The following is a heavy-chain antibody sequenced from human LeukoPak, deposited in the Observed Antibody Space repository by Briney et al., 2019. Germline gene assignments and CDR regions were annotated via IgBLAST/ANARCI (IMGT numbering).Heavy chain of an antibody. J-gene: IGHJ4*02. CDR1: GYTFTSYD. D-gene: IGHD3-22*01. Sequence: ASVKVSCKASGYTFTSYDINCVREATGERLEWMGWRNPHSGNTGYAQKFQGTVTMTRNTSTRTAYMELSSLRSEDPAVYYCARGPHYYDSSGYLFYYWGQGTPGTVSP. CDR3: ARGPHYYDSSGYLFYY. V-gene: IGHV1-8*01. CDR2: RNPHSGNT.